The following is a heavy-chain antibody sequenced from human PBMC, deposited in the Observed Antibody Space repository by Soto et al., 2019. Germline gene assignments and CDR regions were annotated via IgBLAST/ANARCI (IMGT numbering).Heavy chain of an antibody. J-gene: IGHJ5*02. D-gene: IGHD3-9*01. CDR2: ISGSGGST. Sequence: EVQLLESGGGLVQPGGSLRLSCAASGFTFSSYAMSWVRQAPGKGLEWVSAISGSGGSTYYADSVKGRFTISRDNSKNTLYRQMNSLRAEDTAVYYCAKDIVTPYYDILTGYYTTPGGFDPWGQGTLVTVSS. CDR3: AKDIVTPYYDILTGYYTTPGGFDP. CDR1: GFTFSSYA. V-gene: IGHV3-23*01.